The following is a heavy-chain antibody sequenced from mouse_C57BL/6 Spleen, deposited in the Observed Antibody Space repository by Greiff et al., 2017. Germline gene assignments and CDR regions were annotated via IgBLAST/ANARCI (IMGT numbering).Heavy chain of an antibody. J-gene: IGHJ4*01. Sequence: VQRVESGAELARPGASVKLSCKASGYTFTSYGISWVKQRPGQGLEWIGEIYPRSGNTYYNEKFKGKATLTADKSSSKAYMELRSMTSEDSAVYYCAGITTVGATRGYDMGGWGQRTSVTV. D-gene: IGHD1-1*01. CDR2: IYPRSGNT. CDR1: GYTFTSYG. CDR3: AGITTVGATRGYDMGG. V-gene: IGHV1-81*01.